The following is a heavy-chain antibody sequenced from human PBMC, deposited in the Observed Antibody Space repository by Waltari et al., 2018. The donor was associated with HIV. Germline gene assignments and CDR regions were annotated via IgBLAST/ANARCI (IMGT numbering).Heavy chain of an antibody. Sequence: EVQLVETGGGLIQPGGSLRLSCTASGFSVNTSYMSWVRQAPGKGRGGVSRIDSSGNTYDADSVKGRFTISRDNTKNTVYFEMNSLRAEDTAVYFCARESMYSGSFYFYYYGMDVWGQGTTVTVSS. D-gene: IGHD1-26*01. J-gene: IGHJ6*02. CDR1: GFSVNTSY. V-gene: IGHV3-53*02. CDR3: ARESMYSGSFYFYYYGMDV. CDR2: IDSSGNT.